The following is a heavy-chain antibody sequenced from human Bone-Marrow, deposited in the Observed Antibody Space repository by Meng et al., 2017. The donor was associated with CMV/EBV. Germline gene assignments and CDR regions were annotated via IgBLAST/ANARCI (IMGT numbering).Heavy chain of an antibody. Sequence: ASVKVSCKASGYTFTSYDINWVRQATGQGLEWMGWMNPNSGNTGYAQKFQGRVTITRNTSISTAYMELSSLRSEDTAVYYCARDPYLAAAGTIYFQHWGQGTLVTVSS. CDR2: MNPNSGNT. CDR1: GYTFTSYD. CDR3: ARDPYLAAAGTIYFQH. J-gene: IGHJ1*01. V-gene: IGHV1-8*03. D-gene: IGHD6-13*01.